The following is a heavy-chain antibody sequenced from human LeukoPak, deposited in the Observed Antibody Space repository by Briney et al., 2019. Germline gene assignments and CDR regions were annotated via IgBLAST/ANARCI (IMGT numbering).Heavy chain of an antibody. D-gene: IGHD3-22*01. CDR2: IYYSGST. CDR3: ARGDYYDSSGDPKDYFDY. CDR1: GGSMSPYH. V-gene: IGHV4-59*12. Sequence: SETLSLTCTVSGGSMSPYHWSWIRQPPGKGLEWTGYIYYSGSTNYNPSLKSRVTISVDTSKNQFSLKLSSVTAADTAVYYCARGDYYDSSGDPKDYFDYWGQGTLVTVSS. J-gene: IGHJ4*02.